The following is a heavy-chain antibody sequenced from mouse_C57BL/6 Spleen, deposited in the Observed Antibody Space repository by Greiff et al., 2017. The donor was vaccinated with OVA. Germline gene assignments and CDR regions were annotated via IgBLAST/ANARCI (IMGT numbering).Heavy chain of an antibody. CDR2: ISDGGSYT. CDR1: GFTFSRYA. Sequence: EVQVVESGGGLVKPGGSLKLSCAASGFTFSRYAMSWVRQTPEKRLEWVATISDGGSYTYYPDNVKGRFTISRDNAKNNLYLQMSHLKSEDTAMYYCARDRTPDWYFDVWGTGTTVTVSS. J-gene: IGHJ1*03. CDR3: ARDRTPDWYFDV. V-gene: IGHV5-4*01.